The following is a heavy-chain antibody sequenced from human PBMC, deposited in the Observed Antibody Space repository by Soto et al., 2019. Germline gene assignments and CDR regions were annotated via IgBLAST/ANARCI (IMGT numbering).Heavy chain of an antibody. Sequence: EVQLVESGGGLVKPGGSLRLSCAASGFTFSSYSMNWVRQAPGKGLEWVSSISSSSSYIYYADSVKGRFTISRDNAKNSLYLQMNSLRAEDTAVYYCARVGWQQLVRVCYYYYGMDVWGQGTTVTVSS. CDR1: GFTFSSYS. J-gene: IGHJ6*02. V-gene: IGHV3-21*01. CDR3: ARVGWQQLVRVCYYYYGMDV. CDR2: ISSSSSYI. D-gene: IGHD6-6*01.